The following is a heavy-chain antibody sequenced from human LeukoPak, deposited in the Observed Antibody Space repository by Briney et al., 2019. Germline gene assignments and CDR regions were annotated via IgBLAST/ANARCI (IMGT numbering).Heavy chain of an antibody. J-gene: IGHJ4*02. V-gene: IGHV3-21*01. CDR2: ISSSSSYI. CDR1: GFTFSTYW. CDR3: ARQGSGYA. D-gene: IGHD5-12*01. Sequence: PGGSLRLSCAASGFTFSTYWMHWVRQAPGKGLEWVSSISSSSSYIYYADSVKGRFTISRDNAKNSLYLQMNSLRAEDTAVYYCARQGSGYAWGQGTLVTVSS.